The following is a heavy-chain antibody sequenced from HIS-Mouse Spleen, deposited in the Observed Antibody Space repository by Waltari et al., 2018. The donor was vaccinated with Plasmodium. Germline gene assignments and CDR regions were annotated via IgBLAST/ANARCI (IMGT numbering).Heavy chain of an antibody. CDR2: ISSSSSYI. D-gene: IGHD3-9*01. CDR3: AREDILTAYYNDYWYFDL. V-gene: IGHV3-21*01. J-gene: IGHJ2*01. Sequence: EVQLVESGGDLVKAGGSLRRSCAPSGFTFSSYSMTWAGQAPGKGLEWVSSISSSSSYIYYADSVKGRFTISRDNAKNSLYLQMNSLRAEDTAVYYCAREDILTAYYNDYWYFDLWGRGTLVTVSS. CDR1: GFTFSSYS.